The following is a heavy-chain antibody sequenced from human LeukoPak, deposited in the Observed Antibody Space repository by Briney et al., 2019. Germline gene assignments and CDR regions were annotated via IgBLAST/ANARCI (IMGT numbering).Heavy chain of an antibody. CDR2: ISGDGGST. Sequence: GVSLTLPCPASGFTFSRYSLNWLGQAPGKGLEWVSLISGDGGSTYYAHSEKGRFTISRDNSKNSLYLQMNSLSTEDTALYYCAKDQRVGIAVAGIYYYYGMDVWGQGTTVTVSS. CDR3: AKDQRVGIAVAGIYYYYGMDV. V-gene: IGHV3-43*02. D-gene: IGHD6-19*01. J-gene: IGHJ6*02. CDR1: GFTFSRYS.